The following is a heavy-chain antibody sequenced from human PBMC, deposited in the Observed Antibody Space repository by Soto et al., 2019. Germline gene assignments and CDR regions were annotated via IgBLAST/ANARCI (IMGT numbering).Heavy chain of an antibody. CDR3: ARELACDCYPYYYYYYGMDV. CDR2: IYYSGST. J-gene: IGHJ6*02. V-gene: IGHV4-30-4*01. Sequence: SETLSLTCTVSGGSISSGDYYWSWIRQPPGKGLEWIGYIYYSGSTYYNPSLKSRVTISVDTSKNQFSLKLSSVTAADTAVYYCARELACDCYPYYYYYYGMDVWGQGTTVTVSS. CDR1: GGSISSGDYY. D-gene: IGHD2-21*02.